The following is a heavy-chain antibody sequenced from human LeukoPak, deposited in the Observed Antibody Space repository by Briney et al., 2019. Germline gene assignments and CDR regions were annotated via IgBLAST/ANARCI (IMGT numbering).Heavy chain of an antibody. Sequence: GGSLTLSCAASGFTFSSYAMIWVRQAPAKGLEWVSGISASAFGTYYADSVKGRFNISRDNSKNTLFVQMNSLRAEDTAVYYCARSVVVPAYLDSWGQGTLVTVSS. CDR2: ISASAFGT. D-gene: IGHD2-2*01. V-gene: IGHV3-23*01. CDR3: ARSVVVPAYLDS. CDR1: GFTFSSYA. J-gene: IGHJ4*02.